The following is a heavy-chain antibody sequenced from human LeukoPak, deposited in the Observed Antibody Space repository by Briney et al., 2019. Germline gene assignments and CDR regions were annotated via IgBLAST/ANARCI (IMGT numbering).Heavy chain of an antibody. D-gene: IGHD3-3*01. CDR1: GGSISSYY. CDR2: IYYSGST. Sequence: SETLSLTCTVSGGSISSYYWSWIRQPPGKGLEWIGYIYYSGSTNYNPSLKGRVTISVDTSKNQFSLKLSSVTAADPAVYYCARLTKAYDFWSGYYKPTEFDYWGQGTLVTVSS. V-gene: IGHV4-59*08. J-gene: IGHJ4*02. CDR3: ARLTKAYDFWSGYYKPTEFDY.